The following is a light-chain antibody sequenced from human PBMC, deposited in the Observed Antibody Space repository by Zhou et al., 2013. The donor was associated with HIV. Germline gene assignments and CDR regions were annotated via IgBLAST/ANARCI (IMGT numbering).Light chain of an antibody. CDR3: QQYYSYPPT. Sequence: IQMTQSPSSFSASTGDRVTITCRASQDIGTYLAWYQQKPGEAPNLLIYGASTLQSGVPSRFSGSGSGTDFTLTVSCLQSEDFATYFCQQYYSYPPTFGQGTGVEVK. J-gene: IGKJ1*01. V-gene: IGKV1-8*01. CDR2: GAS. CDR1: QDIGTY.